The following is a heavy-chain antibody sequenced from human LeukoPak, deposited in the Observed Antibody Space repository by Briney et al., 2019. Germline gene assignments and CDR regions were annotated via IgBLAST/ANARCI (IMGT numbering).Heavy chain of an antibody. CDR2: IYYSGST. J-gene: IGHJ3*02. D-gene: IGHD3-22*01. CDR3: ASRTNYYDSSGYYLDAFDI. Sequence: SETLSLTCTVSGGSISSYYWSWIRQPPGKGLEWIGYIYYSGSTNYNPSLKSRVTISVDTSKNQFSLKLSSVTAADTAVYYCASRTNYYDSSGYYLDAFDIWGQGTMVTVSS. V-gene: IGHV4-59*01. CDR1: GGSISSYY.